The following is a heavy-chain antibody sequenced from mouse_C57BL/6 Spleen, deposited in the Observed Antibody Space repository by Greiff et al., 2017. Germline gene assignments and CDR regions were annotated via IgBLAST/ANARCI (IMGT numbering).Heavy chain of an antibody. CDR2: IDPSDSYT. V-gene: IGHV1-59*01. Sequence: QVQLKQPGAELVRPGTSVKLSCKASGYTFTSYWMHWVKQRPGQGLEWIGVIDPSDSYTNYNQKFKGKATLTVDTSSSTAYMQLSSLTSEDSAVYYCARGTYVDYWGQGTSVTVSS. J-gene: IGHJ4*01. D-gene: IGHD2-10*02. CDR1: GYTFTSYW. CDR3: ARGTYVDY.